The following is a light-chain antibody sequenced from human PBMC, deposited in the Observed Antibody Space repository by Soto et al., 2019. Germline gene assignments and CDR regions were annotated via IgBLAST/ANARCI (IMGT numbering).Light chain of an antibody. CDR3: QQYNDWPPYT. Sequence: EIVMTQSPATLSVSPGERVTLSCRASQSVRRNVAWYQQKPGQAPRLLIYDASTRATGIPARFSGSESGTEFTLTISSLQSEDFAVYYCQQYNDWPPYTFGQGTKLEIK. CDR2: DAS. V-gene: IGKV3-15*01. CDR1: QSVRRN. J-gene: IGKJ2*01.